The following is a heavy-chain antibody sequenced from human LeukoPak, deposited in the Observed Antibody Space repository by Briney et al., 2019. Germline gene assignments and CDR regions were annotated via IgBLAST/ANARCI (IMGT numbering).Heavy chain of an antibody. Sequence: ASVKVSCKAPGGTFSSYAISWVRQAPGQGLEWMGRIIPILGIANYAQKFQGRVTITADKSTSTAYMELSSLRSEDTAVYYCARERMVRGVKPDYWGQGTLVTVSS. J-gene: IGHJ4*02. V-gene: IGHV1-69*04. D-gene: IGHD3-10*01. CDR3: ARERMVRGVKPDY. CDR2: IIPILGIA. CDR1: GGTFSSYA.